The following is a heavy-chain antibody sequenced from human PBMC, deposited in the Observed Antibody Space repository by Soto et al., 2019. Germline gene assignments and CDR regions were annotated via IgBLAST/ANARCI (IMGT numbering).Heavy chain of an antibody. CDR1: GFTFSSYA. CDR3: ARDLGSMQHLGLGY. V-gene: IGHV3-30-3*01. D-gene: IGHD3-10*01. J-gene: IGHJ4*02. Sequence: QVQLVESGGGVVQPGRSLRLSCAASGFTFSSYAMHWVRQAPGKGLEWVAVVSYDGSSKSYADSVKGRFTVSSDGSKNTLYLEMNSLRVEDTAVYHCARDLGSMQHLGLGYWGQGTLVTVS. CDR2: VSYDGSSK.